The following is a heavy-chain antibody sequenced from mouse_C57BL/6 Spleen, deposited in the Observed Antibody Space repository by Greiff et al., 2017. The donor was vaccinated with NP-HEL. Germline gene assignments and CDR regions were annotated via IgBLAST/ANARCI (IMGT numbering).Heavy chain of an antibody. V-gene: IGHV14-2*01. CDR2: IDPEDGET. D-gene: IGHD1-1*01. Sequence: VQLKESGAELVKPGASVKLSCTASGFNIKDYYMHWVKQRPEQGLEWIGRIDPEDGETKYAPKFQGKATITADTSSNPAYLQLSSLTSEDAAVYFCARGYGRGAWFAYWGQGTLATVAA. J-gene: IGHJ3*01. CDR3: ARGYGRGAWFAY. CDR1: GFNIKDYY.